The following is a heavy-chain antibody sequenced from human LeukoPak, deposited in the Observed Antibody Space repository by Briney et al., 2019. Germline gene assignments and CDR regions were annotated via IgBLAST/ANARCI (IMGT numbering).Heavy chain of an antibody. CDR1: GFTFGSYA. J-gene: IGHJ4*02. CDR3: AKSRYSYGSSFDY. V-gene: IGHV3-23*01. Sequence: GGSLRLSCAASGFTFGSYAMSWVRQAPGKGLEWVSAISGSGGSTYYADSVKGRFTISRDNSKNTLYLQMNSLRAEDTAVYYCAKSRYSYGSSFDYWGQGTLVTVSS. D-gene: IGHD5-18*01. CDR2: ISGSGGST.